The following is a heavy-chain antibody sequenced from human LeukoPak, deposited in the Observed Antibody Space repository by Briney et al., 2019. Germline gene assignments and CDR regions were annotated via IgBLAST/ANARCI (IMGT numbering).Heavy chain of an antibody. J-gene: IGHJ4*02. V-gene: IGHV3-15*01. CDR1: GFTFSSYA. CDR3: TTGGSTAGN. CDR2: IRKTADGGTA. Sequence: GGSLRLSCAASGFTFSSYAMSWVRQAPGKGLQWVGRIRKTADGGTADYAAPVQGRFSISRDDSKKTLYLQMNSLKTEDTAVYYCTTGGSTAGNWGQGTLVTVSS.